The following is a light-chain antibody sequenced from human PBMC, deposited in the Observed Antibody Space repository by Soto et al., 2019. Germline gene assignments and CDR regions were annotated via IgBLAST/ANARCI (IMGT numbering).Light chain of an antibody. CDR1: SSDIGTFAF. CDR2: DVT. Sequence: QSVLTQPASVSGSPGQSITISCTGTSSDIGTFAFVSWYQQHPGNAPKVLIYDVTSRPSGVSDRFSGSKSGNTASLTISGLQPEDEDDYYCSSFTNTDTVVFGGGTQLTVL. V-gene: IGLV2-14*03. J-gene: IGLJ2*01. CDR3: SSFTNTDTVV.